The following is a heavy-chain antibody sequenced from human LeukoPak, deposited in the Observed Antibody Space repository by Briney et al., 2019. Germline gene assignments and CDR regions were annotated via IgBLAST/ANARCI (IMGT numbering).Heavy chain of an antibody. D-gene: IGHD3-22*01. Sequence: KPGGSLRLSCASSGFTFSSYTTNWVRQAPGKGLGWVSSISSSSTYIYYADSVEGRFTISRDNAENSLFLEMNSLRAEDTAVYYCARDLGTTMITSLGYWGQGTLVTVSS. CDR2: ISSSSTYI. CDR3: ARDLGTTMITSLGY. V-gene: IGHV3-21*01. J-gene: IGHJ4*02. CDR1: GFTFSSYT.